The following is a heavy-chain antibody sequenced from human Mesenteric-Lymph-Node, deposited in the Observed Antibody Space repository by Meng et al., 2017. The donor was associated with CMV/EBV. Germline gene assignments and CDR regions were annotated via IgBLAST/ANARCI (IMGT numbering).Heavy chain of an antibody. CDR3: ARGDPELPIGH. J-gene: IGHJ4*02. D-gene: IGHD1-7*01. Sequence: SETRSLTCAVYGVSFSVYYWSWIRQPPGKGLEWIGEINHSVSTNYNPSLKSRVTISVDTSKNQYALKLSSMTAADTAVYSCARGDPELPIGHWGQGTLVTVSS. V-gene: IGHV4-34*01. CDR2: INHSVST. CDR1: GVSFSVYY.